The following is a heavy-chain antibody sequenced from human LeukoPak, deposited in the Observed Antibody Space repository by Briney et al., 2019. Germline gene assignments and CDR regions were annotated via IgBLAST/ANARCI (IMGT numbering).Heavy chain of an antibody. D-gene: IGHD4-11*01. CDR2: IIPIFGTP. CDR3: ILTVQYYFDY. J-gene: IGHJ4*02. V-gene: IGHV1-69*05. Sequence: SVKVSCKASGGTFSSYAISWVRQAPGQGLEWMGGIIPIFGTPNYAQKFQGRVTITTDESTSTAYMELSSLRSEDTAVYYCILTVQYYFDYWGQGTLVTVSS. CDR1: GGTFSSYA.